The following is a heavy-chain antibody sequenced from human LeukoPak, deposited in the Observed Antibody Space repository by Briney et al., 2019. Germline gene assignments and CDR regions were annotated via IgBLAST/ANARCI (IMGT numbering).Heavy chain of an antibody. CDR1: GFTFSSYG. J-gene: IGHJ5*01. CDR3: AKDKVVVAATASEANWLDS. D-gene: IGHD2-15*01. CDR2: ISGSGGTT. V-gene: IGHV3-23*01. Sequence: PGGSLRLSCAASGFTFSSYGMSWVRQAPGKGLEWVSTISGSGGTTYYADSVKGRFTISRDNSKNTLYLQMNSLRAEDTAVYYCAKDKVVVAATASEANWLDSWGQGTLVTVSS.